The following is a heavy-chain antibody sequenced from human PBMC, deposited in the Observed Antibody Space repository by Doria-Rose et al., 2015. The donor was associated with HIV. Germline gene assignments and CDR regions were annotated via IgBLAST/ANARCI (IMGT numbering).Heavy chain of an antibody. CDR1: GGSFSGYY. V-gene: IGHV4-34*01. CDR3: ARGLLRGGWNDVDYYYGMDV. Sequence: QEQLQQWGAGLVKPSETLSLTCAVFGGSFSGYYWSWIRQPPGKGLAWIGEIHHSGSTYYKTSLKSRVTISLDTSKNLFSLKLSSVTAADTAVYYCARGLLRGGWNDVDYYYGMDVWGQGTTVTVSS. CDR2: IHHSGST. J-gene: IGHJ6*02. D-gene: IGHD1-1*01.